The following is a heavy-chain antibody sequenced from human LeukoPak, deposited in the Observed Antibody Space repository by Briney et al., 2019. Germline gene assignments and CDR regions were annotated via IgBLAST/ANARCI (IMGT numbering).Heavy chain of an antibody. D-gene: IGHD3-22*01. CDR2: IYYSGST. V-gene: IGHV4-59*11. Sequence: SETLSLTCTVSGGSISSHYWSWIRQPPGKGLEWIGYIYYSGSTNYNPSLKSRVTISVDTSKNQFSLKLSSVTAADTAVYYCARARDYYDSSGLDYWGQGTLVTVSS. CDR3: ARARDYYDSSGLDY. J-gene: IGHJ4*02. CDR1: GGSISSHY.